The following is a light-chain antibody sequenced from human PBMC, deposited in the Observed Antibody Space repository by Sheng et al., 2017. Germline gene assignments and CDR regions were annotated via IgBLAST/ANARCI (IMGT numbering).Light chain of an antibody. Sequence: EIVLTQSPGTLSLSPGERATLSCRASQSVSNRFLAWYQQKPGQAPRLLIFGASNRATGIPDRFSGSGSGTDFTLTISRLEPEDFSVYYCQQYGTSPFTFGPGTKVDIK. CDR3: QQYGTSPFT. CDR2: GAS. CDR1: QSVSNRF. J-gene: IGKJ3*01. V-gene: IGKV3-20*01.